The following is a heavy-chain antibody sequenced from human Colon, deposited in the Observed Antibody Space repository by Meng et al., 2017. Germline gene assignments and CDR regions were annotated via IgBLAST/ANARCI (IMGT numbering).Heavy chain of an antibody. V-gene: IGHV3-15*01. Sequence: GGSLRLSCAASGITFKNAWMTWVRQVPGKGLEWVGRIKNKADGGTADYAAPVQGRFTISRDDSKSMVDLQMNSLKTEDSALYYGTTWSSNSPHFWGQGTLVTVSS. CDR1: GITFKNAW. CDR2: IKNKADGGTA. D-gene: IGHD6-13*01. J-gene: IGHJ4*02. CDR3: TTWSSNSPHF.